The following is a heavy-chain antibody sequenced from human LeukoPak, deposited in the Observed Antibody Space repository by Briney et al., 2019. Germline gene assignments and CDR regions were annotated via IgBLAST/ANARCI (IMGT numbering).Heavy chain of an antibody. CDR1: GFTFSSYW. V-gene: IGHV3-7*01. D-gene: IGHD6-13*01. J-gene: IGHJ4*02. CDR2: IKQDGSEK. Sequence: GGSLRLSCAASGFTFSSYWMSWVRQAPGKGLEWVANIKQDGSEKYYVDSVKGRFTISRDNAKNSLYLQMNSLRAEDTAVYYCAKDRDPYSSSWYSYFDYWGQGTLVTVSS. CDR3: AKDRDPYSSSWYSYFDY.